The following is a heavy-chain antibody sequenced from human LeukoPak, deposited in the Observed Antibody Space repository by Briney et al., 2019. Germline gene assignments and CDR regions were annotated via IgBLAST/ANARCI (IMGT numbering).Heavy chain of an antibody. D-gene: IGHD1-14*01. V-gene: IGHV3-73*01. J-gene: IGHJ4*02. Sequence: GGSLRLSCAASGFTFSGSAIHWVRQAPGKGLEWIGRIKSKAYNYASTYAVSVKGRFSISRDDSKSTAYLQMNSLRTEDTAVYYCTRPYDHSDYWGQGTLVTVSS. CDR2: IKSKAYNYAS. CDR3: TRPYDHSDY. CDR1: GFTFSGSA.